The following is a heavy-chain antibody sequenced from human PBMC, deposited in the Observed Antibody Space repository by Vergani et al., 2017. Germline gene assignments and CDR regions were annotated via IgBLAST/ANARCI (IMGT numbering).Heavy chain of an antibody. CDR3: ARGGSSSWYSPRSILVY. J-gene: IGHJ4*02. CDR2: INPNSGGT. V-gene: IGHV1-2*02. CDR1: GYTFTGYY. D-gene: IGHD6-13*01. Sequence: QVQLVQSGAEVKKPGASVKVSCKASGYTFTGYYMHWVRQAPGQGLEWMGWINPNSGGTNYAQKSQGRVTMTRDTSISTAYMELSRLRSDDTAVYYCARGGSSSWYSPRSILVYWGQGTLVTVSS.